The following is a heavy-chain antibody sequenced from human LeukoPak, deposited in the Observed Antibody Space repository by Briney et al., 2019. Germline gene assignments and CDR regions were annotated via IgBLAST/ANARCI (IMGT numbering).Heavy chain of an antibody. V-gene: IGHV1-69*13. CDR2: IIPIFGTA. J-gene: IGHJ4*02. Sequence: SVKVSCKASGGTFSNSAISWVRQAPGQGLEWMGGIIPIFGTANYAQRFQGRVTITADESTSTAYMELSSLRSEDTAVYYCARGPQQYYDYVWTESYFDYWGQGTLVTVSS. CDR3: ARGPQQYYDYVWTESYFDY. CDR1: GGTFSNSA. D-gene: IGHD3-16*01.